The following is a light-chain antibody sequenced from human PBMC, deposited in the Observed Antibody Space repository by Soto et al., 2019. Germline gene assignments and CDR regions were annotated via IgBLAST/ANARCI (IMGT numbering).Light chain of an antibody. CDR2: GST. CDR1: QFIRTD. Sequence: AIQMTQSPSSLSASVGDRVTITCRATQFIRTDLAWYQQKPGKAPKLLIFGSTNLQSGVPSRFNGSGSGTDFALTINSLQPEDFATYYCLHDYNYPLTFGGGTKVEIK. CDR3: LHDYNYPLT. V-gene: IGKV1-6*01. J-gene: IGKJ4*01.